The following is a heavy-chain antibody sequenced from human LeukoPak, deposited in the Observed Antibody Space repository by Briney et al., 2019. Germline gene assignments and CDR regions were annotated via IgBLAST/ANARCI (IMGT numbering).Heavy chain of an antibody. Sequence: PSETLSLTCAVSGGSFSGYYWSWIRQPPGKGLEWIGEINHSGSTNYNPSLKSRVTISVDTSKNQFSLKLSSVTAADTAVYYCARLAYWGQGTLVTVSS. CDR3: ARLAY. CDR1: GGSFSGYY. CDR2: INHSGST. V-gene: IGHV4-34*01. J-gene: IGHJ4*02.